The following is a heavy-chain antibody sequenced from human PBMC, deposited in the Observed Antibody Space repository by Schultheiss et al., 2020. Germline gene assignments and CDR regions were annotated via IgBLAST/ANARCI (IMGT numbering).Heavy chain of an antibody. V-gene: IGHV5-51*01. CDR3: ARHSSSWYDGSWFDP. Sequence: GGSLRLSCKGSGYSFTSYWIGWVRQMPGKGLEWMGIIYPGDSDTRYSPSFQGQVTISADKSISTAYLQWSSLKASDTAMYYCARHSSSWYDGSWFDPWGQGTQVTVSS. D-gene: IGHD6-13*01. CDR2: IYPGDSDT. CDR1: GYSFTSYW. J-gene: IGHJ5*02.